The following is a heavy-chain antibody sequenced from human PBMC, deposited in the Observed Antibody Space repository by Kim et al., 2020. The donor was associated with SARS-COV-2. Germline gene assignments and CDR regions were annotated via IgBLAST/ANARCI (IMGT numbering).Heavy chain of an antibody. J-gene: IGHJ6*03. Sequence: GGSLRLSCAASGFTFSNAWMSWVRQAPGKGLEWVGHIKSKTDGGTTDYAAPVKGRFTISRDDSKNTLYLQMNSLKTEDTAVYYCTTETPLSCFGQEYYYYMDVWGKGTTVTVSS. V-gene: IGHV3-15*01. D-gene: IGHD3-16*01. CDR1: GFTFSNAW. CDR2: IKSKTDGGTT. CDR3: TTETPLSCFGQEYYYYMDV.